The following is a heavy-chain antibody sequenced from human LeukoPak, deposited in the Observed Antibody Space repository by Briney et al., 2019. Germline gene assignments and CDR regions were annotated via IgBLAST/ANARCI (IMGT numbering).Heavy chain of an antibody. Sequence: PSETLSLTCTVSRGSVNSNSYYWGWIRQPPGKGLEWIGTIYYSGNTYYNPSLERRVTISVDTSKNQFSLKLTSVTAADTAVYYCARDHEVSSSSFDYWGQGTLVTVSS. J-gene: IGHJ4*02. D-gene: IGHD6-6*01. CDR2: IYYSGNT. V-gene: IGHV4-39*07. CDR3: ARDHEVSSSSFDY. CDR1: RGSVNSNSYY.